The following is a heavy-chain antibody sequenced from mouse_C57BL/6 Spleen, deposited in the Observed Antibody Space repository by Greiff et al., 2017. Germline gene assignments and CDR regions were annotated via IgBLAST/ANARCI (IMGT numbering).Heavy chain of an antibody. V-gene: IGHV1-42*01. CDR2: INPSTGGT. J-gene: IGHJ1*03. CDR1: GYSFTGYY. D-gene: IGHD1-1*01. CDR3: ARRSYYGSSSYWYFDV. Sequence: EVKLQESGPELVKPGASVKISCKASGYSFTGYYMNWVKQSPEKSLEWIGEINPSTGGTTYNQKFKAKATLTVDKSSRTAYMQLKSLTSEDSAVYYCARRSYYGSSSYWYFDVWGTGTTVTVSS.